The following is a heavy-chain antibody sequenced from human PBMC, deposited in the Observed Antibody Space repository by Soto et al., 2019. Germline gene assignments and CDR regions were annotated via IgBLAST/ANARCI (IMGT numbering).Heavy chain of an antibody. V-gene: IGHV3-33*01. CDR1: GFTFSTYG. Sequence: QVQLVESGGGVVQPGGSLRLSCAASGFTFSTYGMHWVRQAPGKGPEWVSVIWYDGNNKYYADSVKGRLTISRDKSKNTVYLQMNSLRAEDTAVYYCARGGTGGSYLGGYWGQGTLVTVSS. D-gene: IGHD1-26*01. J-gene: IGHJ4*02. CDR2: IWYDGNNK. CDR3: ARGGTGGSYLGGY.